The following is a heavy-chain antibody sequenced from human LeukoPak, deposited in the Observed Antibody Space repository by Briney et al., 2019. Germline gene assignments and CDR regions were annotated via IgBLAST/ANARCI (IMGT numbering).Heavy chain of an antibody. D-gene: IGHD3-10*01. CDR1: GFTFSSYA. CDR2: ISGSGGST. V-gene: IGHV3-23*01. Sequence: PGGSLRLSCAASGFTFSSYAMSWVSQAPGKGLEWVSAISGSGGSTYYADSVKGRFTISRDNSKNTLYLQMNSLRAEDTAVYYCAKRSTPGGYYFDYWGQGTLVTVSS. CDR3: AKRSTPGGYYFDY. J-gene: IGHJ4*02.